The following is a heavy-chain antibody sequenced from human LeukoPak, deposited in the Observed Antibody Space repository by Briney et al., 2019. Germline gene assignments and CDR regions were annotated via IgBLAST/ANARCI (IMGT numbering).Heavy chain of an antibody. CDR3: ARTPKARDAFNI. Sequence: ASVKVSCKASGYTFTGYYMHWVRQAPGQGLEWMGWINPNSGGTNYAQKFQGRVTMTRDTSISTAYMELSRLRSDDTAVYYCARTPKARDAFNIWGQGTMVTVSS. CDR1: GYTFTGYY. V-gene: IGHV1-2*02. CDR2: INPNSGGT. D-gene: IGHD2-15*01. J-gene: IGHJ3*02.